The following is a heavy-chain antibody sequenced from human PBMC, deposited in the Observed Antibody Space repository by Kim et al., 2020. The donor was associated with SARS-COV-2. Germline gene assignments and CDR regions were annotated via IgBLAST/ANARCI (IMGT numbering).Heavy chain of an antibody. J-gene: IGHJ4*02. D-gene: IGHD5-12*01. CDR3: ARGALYSGTFDY. Sequence: NYAQKFQGRVTITADESTSTAYMELSSLRSEDTAVYYCARGALYSGTFDYWGQGTLVTVSS. V-gene: IGHV1-69*01.